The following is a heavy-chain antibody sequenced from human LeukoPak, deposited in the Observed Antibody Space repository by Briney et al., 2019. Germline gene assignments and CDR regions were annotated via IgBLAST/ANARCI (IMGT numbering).Heavy chain of an antibody. Sequence: GGSLRLSCAASGFTFSSYAMHWVRQAPGKGLEYVSAISSNGGSAYYANSVKGRFTISRDNSKNTLYLQMGSLRAEDTAVYYCAKDQKWGPADYYFDSWGQGTLVTVSP. CDR1: GFTFSSYA. V-gene: IGHV3-64*01. J-gene: IGHJ4*02. CDR3: AKDQKWGPADYYFDS. D-gene: IGHD2-2*01. CDR2: ISSNGGSA.